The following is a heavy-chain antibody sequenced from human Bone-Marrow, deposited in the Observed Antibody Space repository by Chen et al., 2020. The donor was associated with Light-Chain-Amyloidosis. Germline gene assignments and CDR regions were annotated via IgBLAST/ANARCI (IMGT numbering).Heavy chain of an antibody. CDR2: ISVSGGIR. CDR3: AKDISYDDILPGYPADAFDI. Sequence: EVQLVESGGGLLQRGGSLRLSCAASGFAFSSYAMSWVRQAPGKGLEWGSSISVSGGIRYYGDSVKDRLNISRVNSKNALFLQMNSLRAEDTAVYYCAKDISYDDILPGYPADAFDIWGQGTMVTVSS. V-gene: IGHV3-23*04. CDR1: GFAFSSYA. J-gene: IGHJ3*02. D-gene: IGHD3-9*01.